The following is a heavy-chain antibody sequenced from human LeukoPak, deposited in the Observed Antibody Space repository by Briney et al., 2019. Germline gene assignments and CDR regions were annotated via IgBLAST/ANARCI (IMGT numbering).Heavy chain of an antibody. Sequence: ASVKVSCKASGYTFTSYGISWVRQAPGQGLEWMGWISAYNGNTVYAQKLQGRVTMTTDTSTTTAYMELRSLRSDDTAVYYCARGPPYYYDSSGYDYYYYYGMDVWGQGTTVTVSS. J-gene: IGHJ6*02. CDR3: ARGPPYYYDSSGYDYYYYYGMDV. V-gene: IGHV1-18*01. CDR1: GYTFTSYG. CDR2: ISAYNGNT. D-gene: IGHD3-22*01.